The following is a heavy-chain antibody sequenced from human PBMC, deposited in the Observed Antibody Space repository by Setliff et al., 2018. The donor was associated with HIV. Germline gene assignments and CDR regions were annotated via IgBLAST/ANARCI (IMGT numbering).Heavy chain of an antibody. CDR1: GYTFTSYG. CDR2: ISAYNGDT. V-gene: IGHV1-18*01. CDR3: ARDNKVAPLGF. Sequence: ASVKVSCKASGYTFTSYGISWVRQAPGQGLEWMGWISAYNGDTNYAQKLQGRVTVTTDTSTSTAYMELRSLRSDDTAVYYCARDNKVAPLGFWGQGTLVTVSS. D-gene: IGHD5-12*01. J-gene: IGHJ4*02.